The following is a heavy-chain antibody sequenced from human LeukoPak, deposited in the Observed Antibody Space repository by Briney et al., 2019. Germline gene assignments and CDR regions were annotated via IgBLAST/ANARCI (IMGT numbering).Heavy chain of an antibody. V-gene: IGHV4-59*01. D-gene: IGHD1-1*01. CDR2: IYYSGST. J-gene: IGHJ4*02. CDR1: GGSINNYY. CDR3: ARQGRYNWNDLDY. Sequence: SETLSLTCTVSGGSINNYYWSWIRQPPGKGLEWIGYIYYSGSTNYNPSLKSRVTISVDTSKNQFSLKLTSVTAADTAVYYCARQGRYNWNDLDYWGQGTLVTVSS.